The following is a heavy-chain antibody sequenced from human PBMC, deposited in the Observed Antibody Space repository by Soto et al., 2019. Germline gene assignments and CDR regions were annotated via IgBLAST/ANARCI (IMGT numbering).Heavy chain of an antibody. CDR1: GYTFTSYD. Sequence: ASVKVSCKASGYTFTSYDINWVRQATGQGLEWMGWMNPNSGNTGYAQKFQGRVTMTRDTSTSTVYMELSSLRSEDTAVYYCARERRVRYYDSSGPYYYGMDVWGQGTTVTVSS. V-gene: IGHV1-8*01. CDR3: ARERRVRYYDSSGPYYYGMDV. J-gene: IGHJ6*02. D-gene: IGHD3-22*01. CDR2: MNPNSGNT.